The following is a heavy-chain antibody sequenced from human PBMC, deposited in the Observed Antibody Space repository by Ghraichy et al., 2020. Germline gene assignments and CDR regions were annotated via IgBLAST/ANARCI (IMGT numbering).Heavy chain of an antibody. Sequence: GSLRLSCAASGFTFSSYSMNWVRQAPGKGLEWVSYISSSSSTIYYADSVKGRFTISRDNAENSLYLQMNSLRDEDTAVYYCARDLLWFGTTYAMDVWGQGTTVTVS. V-gene: IGHV3-48*02. D-gene: IGHD3-10*01. CDR1: GFTFSSYS. J-gene: IGHJ6*02. CDR2: ISSSSSTI. CDR3: ARDLLWFGTTYAMDV.